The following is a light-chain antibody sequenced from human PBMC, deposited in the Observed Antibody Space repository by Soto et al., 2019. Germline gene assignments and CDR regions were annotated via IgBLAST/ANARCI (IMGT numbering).Light chain of an antibody. J-gene: IGKJ1*01. CDR1: QSISSY. V-gene: IGKV1-39*01. Sequence: DIQMTQSPCSLSASVGDRVTITCRASQSISSYLNWYQQKPGKAPKFLIYAASSLQSGVPSRFSGSGSGTDFTLTISSLQPEDFATYYCQQSYSTPRTFGQGTKVDIK. CDR2: AAS. CDR3: QQSYSTPRT.